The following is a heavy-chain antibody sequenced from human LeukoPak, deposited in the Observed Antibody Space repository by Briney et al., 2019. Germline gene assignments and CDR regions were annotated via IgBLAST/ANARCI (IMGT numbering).Heavy chain of an antibody. Sequence: GASVKVSCKASGYTFTGYYLHWGRQAPGQGLDWMGWINPNSGATNYAQKFQGRVTITRDTSISTAYMELTRLRSDDTAVYYCARSSGWFDPWGQGSLVTVSS. J-gene: IGHJ5*02. D-gene: IGHD6-19*01. CDR2: INPNSGAT. CDR3: ARSSGWFDP. V-gene: IGHV1-2*02. CDR1: GYTFTGYY.